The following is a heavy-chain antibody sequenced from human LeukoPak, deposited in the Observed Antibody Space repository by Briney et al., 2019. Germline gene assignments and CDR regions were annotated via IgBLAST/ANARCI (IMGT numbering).Heavy chain of an antibody. CDR1: GGSINSSGYY. Sequence: SETLSLTCTVSGGSINSSGYYWGWIRQPPGKGLEWIGSIYYSGSTYYNPSLKSRVTISVDTSKNQFSLKLSSVTAADTAVYYCAILSPGYSSGWFYWGQGTLVTVSS. CDR2: IYYSGST. J-gene: IGHJ4*02. D-gene: IGHD6-19*01. CDR3: AILSPGYSSGWFY. V-gene: IGHV4-39*07.